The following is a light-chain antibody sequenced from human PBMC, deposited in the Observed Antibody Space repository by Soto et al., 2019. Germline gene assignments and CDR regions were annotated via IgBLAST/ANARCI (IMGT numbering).Light chain of an antibody. Sequence: EIVLTQSPGTLSLSPGERATLSCRASQSVTNNLLAWYQQKPGQAPRLLISGASIRATGIPDRFSGSGSGTDFTLTISRLEPEDFAVYYCQQYGGSTPFTFGRGTKVDI. CDR1: QSVTNNL. J-gene: IGKJ3*01. V-gene: IGKV3-20*01. CDR2: GAS. CDR3: QQYGGSTPFT.